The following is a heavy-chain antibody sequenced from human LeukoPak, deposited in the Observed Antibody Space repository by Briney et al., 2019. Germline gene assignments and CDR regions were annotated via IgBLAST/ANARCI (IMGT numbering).Heavy chain of an antibody. CDR1: GFTFTTFG. D-gene: IGHD1/OR15-1a*01. Sequence: GGSLRLSCAASGFTFTTFGIHWVRQAPGKGLEWVAAISPDGNIEYYTDSVKGRFSISRDNSKNMIYLQMNSLRGEDSAVYYCAKINNDDDYWGQGTLVTVSS. CDR3: AKINNDDDY. J-gene: IGHJ4*02. CDR2: ISPDGNIE. V-gene: IGHV3-30*18.